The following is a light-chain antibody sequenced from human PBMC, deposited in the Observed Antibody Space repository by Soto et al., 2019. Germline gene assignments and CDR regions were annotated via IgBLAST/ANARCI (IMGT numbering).Light chain of an antibody. J-gene: IGLJ2*01. CDR1: SDDIGAGYD. CDR3: QSYDSSLSVV. Sequence: QFVLTQPPSVSGAPGQRVTISCTGSSDDIGAGYDVDWYQQLPGTAPKLLIYGNSNRPSGVPDRFSGSKSGTSASLAITGLQAEDEADYYCQSYDSSLSVVFGGGTKVTVL. CDR2: GNS. V-gene: IGLV1-40*01.